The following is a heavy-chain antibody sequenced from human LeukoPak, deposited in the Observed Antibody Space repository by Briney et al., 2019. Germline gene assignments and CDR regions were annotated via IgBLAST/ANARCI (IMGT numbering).Heavy chain of an antibody. CDR2: ISGSGGST. J-gene: IGHJ4*02. CDR3: AKGGRGYSYGDKTPFDS. CDR1: GFTFSSYA. Sequence: PGGSLRLSCAAPGFTFSSYAMSWVRQAPGKGLEWVSAISGSGGSTYYADSVKGRFTISRDNSKNTLYLQMNSLRAEDTAVYYCAKGGRGYSYGDKTPFDSWGQGTLVTVSS. V-gene: IGHV3-23*01. D-gene: IGHD5-18*01.